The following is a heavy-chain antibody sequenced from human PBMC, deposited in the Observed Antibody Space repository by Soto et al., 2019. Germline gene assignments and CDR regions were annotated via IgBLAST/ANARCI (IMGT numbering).Heavy chain of an antibody. Sequence: GASVKVSCKASGYTFTSYGISWVRQAPGQGLERMGWISAYNGNTNYAQKLQGRVTMTTDTSTSTAYMELRSLRSDDTAVYYCARDLGSGSYLVNYYYYMDVWGKGTTVTVSS. V-gene: IGHV1-18*01. J-gene: IGHJ6*03. CDR3: ARDLGSGSYLVNYYYYMDV. CDR1: GYTFTSYG. CDR2: ISAYNGNT. D-gene: IGHD1-26*01.